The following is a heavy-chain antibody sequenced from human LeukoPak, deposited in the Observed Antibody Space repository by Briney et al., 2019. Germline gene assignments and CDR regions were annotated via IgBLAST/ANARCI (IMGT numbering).Heavy chain of an antibody. CDR1: GFTVSSNY. V-gene: IGHV3-53*03. Sequence: PGGSLRLSCAASGFTVSSNYMSWVRQAPGKGLEWVSVIYSGGSTYYADSVKGRFTISRDNSKNTLYLQMNSLRAEDTAVYYCARDIVLMVYDDGFDPWGQGTLVTVSS. D-gene: IGHD2-8*01. CDR2: IYSGGST. CDR3: ARDIVLMVYDDGFDP. J-gene: IGHJ5*02.